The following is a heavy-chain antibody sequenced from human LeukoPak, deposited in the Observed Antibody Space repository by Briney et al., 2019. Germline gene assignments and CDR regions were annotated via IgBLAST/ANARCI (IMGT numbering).Heavy chain of an antibody. CDR1: GGSISSGGYS. J-gene: IGHJ4*02. V-gene: IGHV4-30-2*01. D-gene: IGHD4-11*01. Sequence: SETLSLTCAVSGGSISSGGYSWSWIRQPPGKGLEWIGYIYHSGSTYYNPSLKSRVTISVDRSKNQFSLKLSSVTAADTAVYYCARATPTTGLDYWGQGTLVTVSS. CDR3: ARATPTTGLDY. CDR2: IYHSGST.